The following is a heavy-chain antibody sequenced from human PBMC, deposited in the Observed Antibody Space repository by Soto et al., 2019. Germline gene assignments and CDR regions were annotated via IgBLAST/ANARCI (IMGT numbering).Heavy chain of an antibody. V-gene: IGHV4-30-4*01. J-gene: IGHJ4*02. Sequence: SETLSLTCSVSGGSISSGDYYWNWIRQPPGKGLEWIGYIYYTGGTYYNPSLKSRLTISVDTSKNQFSLKLSPVTAADTAVYYCARGDYDSSGYYGPFDYWGQGSLVTVSS. CDR1: GGSISSGDYY. CDR2: IYYTGGT. D-gene: IGHD3-22*01. CDR3: ARGDYDSSGYYGPFDY.